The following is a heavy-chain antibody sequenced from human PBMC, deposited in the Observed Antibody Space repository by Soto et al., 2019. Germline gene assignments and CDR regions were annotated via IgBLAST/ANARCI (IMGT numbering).Heavy chain of an antibody. Sequence: GGSLRLSCAASGFTFSISEMNWVRQAPGKGLEWVSFISITGNTIYYADSLKGRFTIARDNARNSLYLQMNSLRAEDTAVYYCARGVEMATLAGRYYFDFGGQGTLVTV. CDR2: ISITGNTI. D-gene: IGHD5-12*01. V-gene: IGHV3-48*03. CDR3: ARGVEMATLAGRYYFDF. CDR1: GFTFSISE. J-gene: IGHJ4*02.